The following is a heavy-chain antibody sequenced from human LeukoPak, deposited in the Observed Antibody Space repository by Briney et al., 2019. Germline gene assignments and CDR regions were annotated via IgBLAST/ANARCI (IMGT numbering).Heavy chain of an antibody. CDR1: GYTFTSYY. Sequence: ASVKVSCKASGYTFTSYYMHWVRQAPGRGLEWMGIINPSGGSTSYAQKFQGRVTMTRDTSTSTVYMELSSLRSEDTAVYYCARDPLGRGYVYYFDYWGQGTLVTVSS. V-gene: IGHV1-46*01. CDR2: INPSGGST. CDR3: ARDPLGRGYVYYFDY. J-gene: IGHJ4*02. D-gene: IGHD3-16*01.